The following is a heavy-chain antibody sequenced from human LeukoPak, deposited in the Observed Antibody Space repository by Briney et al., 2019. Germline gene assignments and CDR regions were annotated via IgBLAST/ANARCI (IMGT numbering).Heavy chain of an antibody. CDR1: GFTFSNSA. CDR2: ISSSSSYI. V-gene: IGHV3-21*01. D-gene: IGHD1-26*01. J-gene: IGHJ6*03. CDR3: ARAYSERYGLGYYYMDV. Sequence: GSLRLSCAASGFTFSNSAMNWVRQAPGKGLEWVSSISSSSSYIYYADSVKGRFTISRDNAKKSVYLQMNSLRAEDTAVYYCARAYSERYGLGYYYMDVWGKGTTVTISS.